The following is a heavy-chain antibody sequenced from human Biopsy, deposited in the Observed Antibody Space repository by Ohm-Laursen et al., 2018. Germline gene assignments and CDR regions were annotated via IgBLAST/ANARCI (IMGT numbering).Heavy chain of an antibody. Sequence: SLRFSCAASGFTVSDNHISWIRQAPGKGLQWVSLIYSDGNTYYADSVKGRFTISRDIPRNTLYLQMNSLRAEDTAVYYCARDRWPHVTLLGLVVFDFWGQGTLVIVSS. CDR2: IYSDGNT. J-gene: IGHJ4*02. V-gene: IGHV3-53*01. CDR1: GFTVSDNH. D-gene: IGHD3-3*01. CDR3: ARDRWPHVTLLGLVVFDF.